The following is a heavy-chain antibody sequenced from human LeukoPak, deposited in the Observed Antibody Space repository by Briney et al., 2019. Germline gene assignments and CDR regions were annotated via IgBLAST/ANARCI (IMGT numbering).Heavy chain of an antibody. J-gene: IGHJ2*01. Sequence: SETLSLTCTVSGGSISNYYWSWIRQPPGKGLEWIGYIYYSGSTVYNPSPKSRVTISVDTSKNQFSLKLSSVTAADTAVYYCGRDRYGSETYSNFDLWGRGTLATVSS. CDR3: GRDRYGSETYSNFDL. V-gene: IGHV4-59*01. CDR1: GGSISNYY. CDR2: IYYSGST. D-gene: IGHD3-10*01.